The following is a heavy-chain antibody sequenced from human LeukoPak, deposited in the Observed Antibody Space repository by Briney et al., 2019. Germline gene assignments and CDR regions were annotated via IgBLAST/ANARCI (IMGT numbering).Heavy chain of an antibody. Sequence: HPGGSLRLSCTASGFTFGDYAMSWVRQAPGKGLEWVGFIRSKAYGGTTEYAASVKGRFTISRDDSKSIAYLQMNSLKTEDTAVYYCTRGGYFDWLSVAWGQGTLVTVSS. D-gene: IGHD3-9*01. CDR3: TRGGYFDWLSVA. CDR2: IRSKAYGGTT. V-gene: IGHV3-49*04. J-gene: IGHJ4*02. CDR1: GFTFGDYA.